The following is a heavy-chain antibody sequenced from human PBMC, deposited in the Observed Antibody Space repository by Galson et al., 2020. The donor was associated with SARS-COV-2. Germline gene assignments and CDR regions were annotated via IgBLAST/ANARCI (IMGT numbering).Heavy chain of an antibody. CDR3: AREIFSSGHCGCFAP. D-gene: IGHD3-22*01. V-gene: IGHV3-30*03. J-gene: IGHJ5*02. CDR1: ESVFRESV. CDR2: LSFDGSGT. Sequence: TGGSLRLSCVASESVFRESVMHWVRQAPGQALEWVAGLSFDGSGTHLADSVKDRFTISRDNSKRTVYLQINSLRPEDTAVYHCAREIFSSGHCGCFAPWGQGTLVAVSS.